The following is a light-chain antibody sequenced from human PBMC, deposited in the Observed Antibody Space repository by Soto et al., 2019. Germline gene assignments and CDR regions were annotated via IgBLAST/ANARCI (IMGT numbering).Light chain of an antibody. Sequence: LTQPASVSGSPGQSITISCTGTSSDVGGYNYVSWYQQHPGKAPKLMIYEVSNRPSGVSNRFSGSKSGNTASLTISGLQAEDEADYYCSSYTSSSTQVFGGGTQLTVL. CDR1: SSDVGGYNY. J-gene: IGLJ3*02. CDR3: SSYTSSSTQV. CDR2: EVS. V-gene: IGLV2-14*01.